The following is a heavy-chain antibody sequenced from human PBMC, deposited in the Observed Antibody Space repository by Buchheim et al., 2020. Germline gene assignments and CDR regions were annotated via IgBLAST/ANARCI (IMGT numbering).Heavy chain of an antibody. CDR2: IYYSGST. V-gene: IGHV4-39*01. CDR3: MRSAMTTIQQFDY. CDR1: GGSISSRNYY. D-gene: IGHD5-24*01. Sequence: QLQLQESGPGLVKPSETLSLTCSVSGGSISSRNYYWGWIRQPPGKGLEWIGSIYYSGSTYYNPSLKSRVTISVDTSKNQLSLKLNSMTAADTAVYYCMRSAMTTIQQFDYWGQGTL. J-gene: IGHJ4*02.